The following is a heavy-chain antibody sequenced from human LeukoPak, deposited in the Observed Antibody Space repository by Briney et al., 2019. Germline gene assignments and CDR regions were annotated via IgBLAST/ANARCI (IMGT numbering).Heavy chain of an antibody. CDR2: IYYSGST. CDR3: ARVDV. J-gene: IGHJ6*02. V-gene: IGHV4-59*12. Sequence: GSLRLSCAASGFTFSSYSMNWVRQPPGKGLEWIGSIYYSGSTYYNPSLKSRVTISVDTSKNQFSLKLSSVTAADTAVYYCARVDVWGQGTTVTVSS. CDR1: GFTFSSYS.